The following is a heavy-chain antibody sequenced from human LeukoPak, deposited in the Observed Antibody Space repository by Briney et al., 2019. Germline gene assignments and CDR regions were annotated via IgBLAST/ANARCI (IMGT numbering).Heavy chain of an antibody. CDR1: GGSFSGYY. CDR3: ARLRGYCSGGSCYSLSYYFDY. Sequence: SGTLSLTCAVYGGSFSGYYWSWIRQPPGKGLEWIGEINHSGSTNYNPSLKSRVTISVDTSKNQFSLKLSSVTAADTAVYYCARLRGYCSGGSCYSLSYYFDYWGQGTLVTVSS. D-gene: IGHD2-15*01. CDR2: INHSGST. V-gene: IGHV4-34*01. J-gene: IGHJ4*02.